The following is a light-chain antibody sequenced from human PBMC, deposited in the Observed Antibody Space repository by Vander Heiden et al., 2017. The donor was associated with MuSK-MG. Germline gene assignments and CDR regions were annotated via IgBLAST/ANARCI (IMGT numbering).Light chain of an antibody. CDR1: TGPVTSDNY. J-gene: IGLJ1*01. Sequence: QTVVTQEPSLTVSPGGTVTLTCASSTGPVTSDNYPNWFQQKPGQAPRALIYSIDNKHPWTPARFSGSLLGGKAALTLSGVQPEDEAEYYCLLFYGGAHPHVFGTGTKVTVL. CDR3: LLFYGGAHPHV. V-gene: IGLV7-43*01. CDR2: SID.